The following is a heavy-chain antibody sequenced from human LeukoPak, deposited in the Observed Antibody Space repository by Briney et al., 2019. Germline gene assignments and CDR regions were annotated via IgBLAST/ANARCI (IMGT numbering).Heavy chain of an antibody. CDR2: INSDGSST. V-gene: IGHV3-74*01. J-gene: IGHJ4*02. CDR3: ARAQHSGYERYQYYFDY. Sequence: GGSLRLSCAASGFTFSSYWMHWVRQAPGKGLVWVSRINSDGSSTNYADSVKGRFTISRDNAKNTLYLQMNSLRAEDTAVYYCARAQHSGYERYQYYFDYWAQGTLVTVSS. CDR1: GFTFSSYW. D-gene: IGHD5-12*01.